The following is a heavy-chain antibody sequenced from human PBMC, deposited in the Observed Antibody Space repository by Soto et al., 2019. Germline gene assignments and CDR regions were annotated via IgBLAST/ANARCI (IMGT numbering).Heavy chain of an antibody. CDR3: VRSRWLYAIDY. J-gene: IGHJ4*01. D-gene: IGHD4-17*01. CDR2: ISSSLTYV. V-gene: IGHV3-11*03. Sequence: GSLRLSCAASGFTFNDDYMGWIRQAPGKGLEWVSFISSSLTYVKYADSVKGRFTISRDNAKDSLSLQMNSLRAEDTAVYCCVRSRWLYAIDYWGHGILVTVSS. CDR1: GFTFNDDY.